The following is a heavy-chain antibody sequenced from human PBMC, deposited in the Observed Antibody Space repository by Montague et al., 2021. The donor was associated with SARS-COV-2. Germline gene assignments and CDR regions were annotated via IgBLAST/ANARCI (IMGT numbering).Heavy chain of an antibody. Sequence: SETRSLTCAVSDGSISSPNWWNWVRQPPGKGLEWIGEIYYTGNTNYNPSLKSRVTIFIDKSKNHFSLQLSSVTAADTAAYYCARGGTYHYGMDVWGQGTTVAVTS. CDR1: DGSISSPNW. V-gene: IGHV4-4*02. D-gene: IGHD3-16*01. CDR2: IYYTGNT. CDR3: ARGGTYHYGMDV. J-gene: IGHJ6*02.